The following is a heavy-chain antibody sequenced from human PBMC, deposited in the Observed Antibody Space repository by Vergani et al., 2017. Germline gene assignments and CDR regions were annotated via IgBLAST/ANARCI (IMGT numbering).Heavy chain of an antibody. CDR2: INPSGGST. CDR1: GYTFTSYY. CDR3: ARVHILTGYYDAFDI. D-gene: IGHD3-9*01. J-gene: IGHJ3*02. V-gene: IGHV1-46*03. Sequence: QVQVVQSGAEVKKPGASVKVSCKASGYTFTSYYMHWVRQAPGQGLEWMGIINPSGGSTSYAQKFQGRVTMTRDTSTSTVYMELSSLRSEDTAVYYCARVHILTGYYDAFDIWGQGTMVTVSS.